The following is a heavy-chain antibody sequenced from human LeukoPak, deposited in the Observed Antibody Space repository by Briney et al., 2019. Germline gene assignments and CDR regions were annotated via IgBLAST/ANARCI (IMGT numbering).Heavy chain of an antibody. V-gene: IGHV3-33*06. Sequence: GGSLRLSCAASGFTFSSYGMHWVRQAPGKGLEWVAVIWHDGSNKYYADSVKGRFTISRDNSKNTLYLQMNSLRAEDTAVYYCAKTYGDYVLPGYWGQGTLVTVSS. J-gene: IGHJ4*02. D-gene: IGHD4-17*01. CDR2: IWHDGSNK. CDR1: GFTFSSYG. CDR3: AKTYGDYVLPGY.